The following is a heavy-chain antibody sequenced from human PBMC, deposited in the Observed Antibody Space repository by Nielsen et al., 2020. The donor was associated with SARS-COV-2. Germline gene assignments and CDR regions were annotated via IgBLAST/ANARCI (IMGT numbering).Heavy chain of an antibody. CDR1: GFTFSDYY. CDR3: VRDSSVVIWSGYPVD. J-gene: IGHJ4*02. V-gene: IGHV3-11*04. D-gene: IGHD3-3*01. Sequence: GGSLRLSCAGSGFTFSDYYMSWIRQAPGKGLEWVSNISTSSNTIYYADSVKGRFTISRDNAKNSLYLQMNSLRAEDTAVYYCVRDSSVVIWSGYPVDWGQGTLVTVSS. CDR2: ISTSSNTI.